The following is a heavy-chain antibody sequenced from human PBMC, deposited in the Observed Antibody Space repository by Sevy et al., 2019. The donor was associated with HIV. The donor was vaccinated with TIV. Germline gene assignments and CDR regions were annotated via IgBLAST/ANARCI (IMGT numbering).Heavy chain of an antibody. CDR1: GFTFSNYE. V-gene: IGHV3-48*03. Sequence: GGSLRLSCAASGFTFSNYEMDWVRQAPGKGLEWVSYISSSGSTIYYTDSVKGRFTISRDNAKNSLYLQMNSLRAEDTALYYCARDRGSFDYWGQGTLVTVSS. CDR3: ARDRGSFDY. D-gene: IGHD3-10*01. CDR2: ISSSGSTI. J-gene: IGHJ4*02.